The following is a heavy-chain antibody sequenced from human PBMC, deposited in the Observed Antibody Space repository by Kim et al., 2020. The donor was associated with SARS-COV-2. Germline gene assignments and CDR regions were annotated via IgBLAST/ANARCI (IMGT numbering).Heavy chain of an antibody. D-gene: IGHD2-21*02. CDR3: ARVGTVVTPRDEYFDY. Sequence: GKGRFTISRDNAKNSLYLQMNSLRAEDTAVYYCARVGTVVTPRDEYFDYWGQGTLVTVSS. J-gene: IGHJ4*02. V-gene: IGHV3-11*01.